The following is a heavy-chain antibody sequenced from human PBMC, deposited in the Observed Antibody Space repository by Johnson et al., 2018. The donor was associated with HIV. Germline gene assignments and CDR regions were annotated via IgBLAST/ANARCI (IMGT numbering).Heavy chain of an antibody. J-gene: IGHJ3*02. D-gene: IGHD2-21*01. CDR2: ISSDGNT. CDR1: GFTFSSYD. Sequence: QVLLVESGGGVVQPGRSLRVSCGASGFTFSSYDMHWVRQAPGTGLEWVSVISSDGNTYYADSVKGRFSISRDNSKNTLYLQMNSLRAEDTAVYYCAKSDVVVIPEGAFDIWGQGTMVTVSS. CDR3: AKSDVVVIPEGAFDI. V-gene: IGHV3-NL1*01.